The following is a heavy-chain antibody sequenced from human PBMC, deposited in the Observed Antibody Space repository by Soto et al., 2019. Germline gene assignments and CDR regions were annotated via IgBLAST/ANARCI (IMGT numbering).Heavy chain of an antibody. CDR3: AREGDY. CDR2: IYDSGST. CDR1: GDSISSGGYF. Sequence: QVQLQESGPGLVKPSQTLSLTCTVSGDSISSGGYFWSWIRPHTEKGLEWIGYIYDSGSTNYNPSLKSRATISVDTSKNQFSLNLSSVTAADTAVYYCAREGDYWGQGTLVTVSS. J-gene: IGHJ4*02. V-gene: IGHV4-31*03.